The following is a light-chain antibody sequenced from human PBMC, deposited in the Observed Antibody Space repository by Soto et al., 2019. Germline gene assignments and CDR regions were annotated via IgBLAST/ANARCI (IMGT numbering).Light chain of an antibody. CDR2: EVN. CDR3: SSYRSSSTV. Sequence: QSALTQPASVSGSPGQSITISCTGTSSDVGGYNYVSWYQQHPGKAPKLMIYEVNNRPSGVSNRFSGSKSDNTASLTISGLQAEDEADYYCSSYRSSSTVFGTGTKVTVL. J-gene: IGLJ1*01. V-gene: IGLV2-14*01. CDR1: SSDVGGYNY.